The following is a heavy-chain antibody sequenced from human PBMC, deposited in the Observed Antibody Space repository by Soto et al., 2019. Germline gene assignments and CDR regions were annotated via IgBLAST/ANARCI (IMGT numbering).Heavy chain of an antibody. J-gene: IGHJ6*02. D-gene: IGHD2-15*01. CDR2: INPSGGST. V-gene: IGHV1-46*01. CDR1: GYTFTSYY. Sequence: ASVKVSCKASGYTFTSYYMHWVRQAPGQGLEWMGIINPSGGSTSYAQKFQGRVTMTRDTSTSTVYMELSSLRSEDTAVYYCARDIVVVVAATHYYYYGMDVWGQGTTVTVS. CDR3: ARDIVVVVAATHYYYYGMDV.